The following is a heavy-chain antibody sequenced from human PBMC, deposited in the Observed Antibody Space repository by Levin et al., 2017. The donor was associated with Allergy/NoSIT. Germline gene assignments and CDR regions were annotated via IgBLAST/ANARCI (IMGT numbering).Heavy chain of an antibody. CDR2: ISSSSSYI. V-gene: IGHV3-21*01. D-gene: IGHD6-13*01. Sequence: GGSLRLSCAASGFTFSSYSMNWVRQAPGKGLEWVSSISSSSSYIYYADSVKGRFTISRDNAKNSLYLQMNSLRAEDTAVYYCARDVSSSWTGDYFDYWGQGTLVTVSS. CDR3: ARDVSSSWTGDYFDY. CDR1: GFTFSSYS. J-gene: IGHJ4*02.